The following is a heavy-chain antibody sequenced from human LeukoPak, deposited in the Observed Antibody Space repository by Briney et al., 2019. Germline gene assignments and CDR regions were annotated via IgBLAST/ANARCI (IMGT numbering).Heavy chain of an antibody. CDR3: AKGLQLGWFDP. CDR1: GGSFSGYY. D-gene: IGHD5-24*01. CDR2: INHSGST. Sequence: PSETLSLTCAVYGGSFSGYYWSWIRQPPGKGLEWIGEINHSGSTNYNPSLKSRVTISVDTSKNQFSLKPSSVTAADTAVYYCAKGLQLGWFDPWGQGTLVTVSS. V-gene: IGHV4-34*01. J-gene: IGHJ5*02.